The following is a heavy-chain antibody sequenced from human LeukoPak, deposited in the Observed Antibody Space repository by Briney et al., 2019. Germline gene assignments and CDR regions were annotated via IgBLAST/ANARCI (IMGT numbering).Heavy chain of an antibody. CDR1: GDSITNYF. V-gene: IGHV4-59*01. CDR3: ARGRVAYSAYYFDY. Sequence: SETLSLTCTVSGDSITNYFWSWIRQPPGRGLEWIGYIYYTGNTNYKPSLKSRVTMSVDTSTNQFSLRLRSVTAADTAVCYCARGRVAYSAYYFDYWGRGTLVTVSS. D-gene: IGHD2-15*01. J-gene: IGHJ4*02. CDR2: IYYTGNT.